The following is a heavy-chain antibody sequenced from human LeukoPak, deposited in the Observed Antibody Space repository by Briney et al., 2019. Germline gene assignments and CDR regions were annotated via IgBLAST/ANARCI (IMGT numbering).Heavy chain of an antibody. CDR3: ARRRVLPPDVPDRADYYLDV. Sequence: PSETLSLTCTVSGGSISSRSDYWGWVRQPPRKGLEWIASISSSGSTYYNPSLKSRVSISVDSFRNQFSLKLSSVTAADTAVYYCARRRVLPPDVPDRADYYLDVWGKGTAVTVSS. J-gene: IGHJ6*03. CDR1: GGSISSRSDY. D-gene: IGHD2-2*01. V-gene: IGHV4-39*01. CDR2: ISSSGST.